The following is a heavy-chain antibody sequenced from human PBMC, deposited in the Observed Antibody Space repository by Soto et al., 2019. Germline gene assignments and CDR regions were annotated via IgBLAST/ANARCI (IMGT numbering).Heavy chain of an antibody. CDR2: IWYDGSYK. V-gene: IGHV3-33*01. J-gene: IGHJ4*02. Sequence: SLRLSCEVSGLTFSSFGMHWVRQAPGKGLEWVAVIWYDGSYKYYADSVQGRFTISRDNSKNTLYLQMDSLRAEDTAAYYCVRDWGQTFSLDYWGQGTPVTVS. D-gene: IGHD3-16*01. CDR1: GLTFSSFG. CDR3: VRDWGQTFSLDY.